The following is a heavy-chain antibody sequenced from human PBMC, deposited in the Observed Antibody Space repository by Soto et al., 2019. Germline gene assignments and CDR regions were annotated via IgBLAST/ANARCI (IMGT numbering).Heavy chain of an antibody. Sequence: GGSLRLSCAASGFTLSRYWMHWVRQGPGKGLVWVSSINSDESNTTYADSVKGRFTISRDNARNTLYLQMNSLRVEDTGVYYCTRVFSKWPYDYWGQGTLVTVSS. CDR3: TRVFSKWPYDY. CDR2: INSDESNT. CDR1: GFTLSRYW. J-gene: IGHJ4*02. V-gene: IGHV3-74*01. D-gene: IGHD5-12*01.